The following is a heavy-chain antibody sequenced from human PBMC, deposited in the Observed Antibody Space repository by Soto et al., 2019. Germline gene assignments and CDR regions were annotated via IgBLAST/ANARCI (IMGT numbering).Heavy chain of an antibody. CDR2: INHSGST. J-gene: IGHJ3*02. D-gene: IGHD5-12*01. CDR1: GGSFSGYY. V-gene: IGHV4-34*01. Sequence: SETLSLTCAVYGGSFSGYYWSWIRHPPGKGLEWIGEINHSGSTNNNPSLKSRVTISITTTKNQFSLKLSSGTAADTAVYYCARFLTTDGYNDAFDIWGQGTMVTVSS. CDR3: ARFLTTDGYNDAFDI.